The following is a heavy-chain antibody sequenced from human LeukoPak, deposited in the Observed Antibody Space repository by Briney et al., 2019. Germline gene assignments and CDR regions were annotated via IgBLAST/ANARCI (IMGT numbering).Heavy chain of an antibody. CDR2: LYYSGST. CDR3: ARHGRKMIRGVMRFDP. V-gene: IGHV4-39*01. J-gene: IGHJ5*02. Sequence: SETLSLTCTVSGGSISSSTYYWGWIRQPPGKGLEWIGSLYYSGSTYYNPSLKSRVTISVDTSKNQFSLKLSSVTAADTAVYYCARHGRKMIRGVMRFDPWGQGTLVTVSS. CDR1: GGSISSSTYY. D-gene: IGHD3-10*01.